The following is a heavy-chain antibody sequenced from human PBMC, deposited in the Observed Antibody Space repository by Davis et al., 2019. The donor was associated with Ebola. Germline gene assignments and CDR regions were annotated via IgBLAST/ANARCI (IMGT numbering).Heavy chain of an antibody. V-gene: IGHV1-69*06. CDR3: TTTIFGVVDC. CDR1: GGTFSSYA. CDR2: IIPIFGTA. Sequence: SVKVSCKASGGTFSSYAISWVRQAPGQGLEWMGGIIPIFGTANYAQKFQGRVTITADKSTSTAYMELSSLRSEDTAVYYCTTTIFGVVDCWGQGTLVTVSS. J-gene: IGHJ4*02. D-gene: IGHD3-3*01.